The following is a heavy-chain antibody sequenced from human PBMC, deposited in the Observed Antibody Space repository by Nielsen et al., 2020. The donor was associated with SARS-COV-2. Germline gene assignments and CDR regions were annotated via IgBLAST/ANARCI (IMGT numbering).Heavy chain of an antibody. CDR1: GLTFSSYA. J-gene: IGHJ4*02. Sequence: GESLKISCAASGLTFSSYAMSWVRQVPGKGLEWVSSISGSGGTTDFADSVKGRFTISRDYSRNTLYLQMNSLRAEDTAVYYCAKDRAGATYARFDFWGQGTLVTVSS. V-gene: IGHV3-23*01. CDR3: AKDRAGATYARFDF. CDR2: ISGSGGTT. D-gene: IGHD4/OR15-4a*01.